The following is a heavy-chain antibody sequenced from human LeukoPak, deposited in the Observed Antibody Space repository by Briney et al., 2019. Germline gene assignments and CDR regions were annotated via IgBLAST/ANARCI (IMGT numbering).Heavy chain of an antibody. CDR3: ARGSTAAAGKGDDY. V-gene: IGHV4-34*01. D-gene: IGHD6-13*01. J-gene: IGHJ4*02. CDR1: GFTFSSYA. Sequence: GSLRLSCAASGFTFSSYAMSWVRQAPGKGLEWIGEINHSGSTNYNPSLKSRVTISVDTSKNQFSLKLSSVTAADTAVYYCARGSTAAAGKGDDYWGQGTLVTVSS. CDR2: INHSGST.